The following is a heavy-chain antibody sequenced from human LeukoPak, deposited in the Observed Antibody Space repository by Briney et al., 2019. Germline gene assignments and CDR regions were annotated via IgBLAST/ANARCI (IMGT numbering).Heavy chain of an antibody. CDR1: GGSFSGYY. V-gene: IGHV4-34*01. J-gene: IGHJ5*02. D-gene: IGHD3-10*01. Sequence: PAETLSLTCAVYGGSFSGYYWSWIRQPPGKGLEWIGEINHSGSTNYNPSLKSRVTISVDTSKNQFSLKLSSVTAADTAAYYCARGGKGNYGSGSYYIDNWFDPWGQGTLVTVSS. CDR3: ARGGKGNYGSGSYYIDNWFDP. CDR2: INHSGST.